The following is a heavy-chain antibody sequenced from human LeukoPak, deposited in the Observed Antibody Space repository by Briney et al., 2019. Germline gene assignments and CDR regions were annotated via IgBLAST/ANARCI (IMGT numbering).Heavy chain of an antibody. CDR2: IIPILGIA. CDR1: GGTFSSYA. Sequence: GASVKVSCKASGGTFSSYAISWVRQAPGQGLEWMGRIIPILGIANYAQKFQGRVTITADKSTSTAYMELSSLRSEDTAVYYCATSRYYDPSGPPYFDDWGQGTLVTVSS. CDR3: ATSRYYDPSGPPYFDD. D-gene: IGHD3-22*01. V-gene: IGHV1-69*04. J-gene: IGHJ4*02.